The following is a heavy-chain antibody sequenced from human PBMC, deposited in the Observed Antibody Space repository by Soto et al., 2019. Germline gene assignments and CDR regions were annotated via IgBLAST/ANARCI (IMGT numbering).Heavy chain of an antibody. CDR2: IYHSGST. CDR3: DRVSNYYDSSGYLDYFDY. CDR1: GGSISSGGYS. Sequence: QLQLQESGSGLVKPSQTLSLTCAVFGGSISSGGYSWSWIRQPPGKGLEWIGYIYHSGSTYYNPSLKSRVTISVDRSKNQFSLKLSSVTAADTAVYYCDRVSNYYDSSGYLDYFDYWGQGTLVTVSS. V-gene: IGHV4-30-2*01. D-gene: IGHD3-22*01. J-gene: IGHJ4*02.